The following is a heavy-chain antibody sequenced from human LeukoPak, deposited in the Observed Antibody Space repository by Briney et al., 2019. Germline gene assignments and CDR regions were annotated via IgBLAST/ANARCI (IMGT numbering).Heavy chain of an antibody. D-gene: IGHD2-2*01. CDR3: VRQGGQMGDIVVVPAATSFDY. CDR2: ISGRGGST. Sequence: GGSLKLPCAAPGFTFSSYPMTWFGQPPGKGLEGVSAISGRGGSTYYADSVKGRFTISRDNSKNTLYLQMNSLRAEDTAVYYCVRQGGQMGDIVVVPAATSFDYWGQGTLVTVSS. CDR1: GFTFSSYP. V-gene: IGHV3-23*01. J-gene: IGHJ4*02.